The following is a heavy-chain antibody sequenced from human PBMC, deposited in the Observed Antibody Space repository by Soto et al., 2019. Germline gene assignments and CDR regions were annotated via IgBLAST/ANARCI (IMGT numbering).Heavy chain of an antibody. Sequence: PSETLSLTCTVSGYAISSGSYWAWIRQRPGKGPEWIARIGHGGTSSYIPALKSRITISVDTSNNQFSLKLTSVTAADTAVYYCVKLPGPYLVGTSMSFDYWGQGTLVTVSS. D-gene: IGHD1-26*01. J-gene: IGHJ4*02. CDR1: GYAISSGSY. CDR3: VKLPGPYLVGTSMSFDY. CDR2: IGHGGTS. V-gene: IGHV4-38-2*02.